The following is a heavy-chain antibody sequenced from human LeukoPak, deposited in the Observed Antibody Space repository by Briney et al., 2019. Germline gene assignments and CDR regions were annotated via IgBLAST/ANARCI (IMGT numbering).Heavy chain of an antibody. CDR3: AKNYGSGSSVKYYYYMDV. Sequence: PGGSLRLSCAASGFTFSNYGMDWVRQAPGKGLEWVSGIGGRGDRTYFADSVKGRFTISRDNSKNTLYLQMNSLRAEDSAVYYCAKNYGSGSSVKYYYYMDVWGKGTTVTVSS. CDR2: IGGRGDRT. J-gene: IGHJ6*03. CDR1: GFTFSNYG. V-gene: IGHV3-23*01. D-gene: IGHD3-10*01.